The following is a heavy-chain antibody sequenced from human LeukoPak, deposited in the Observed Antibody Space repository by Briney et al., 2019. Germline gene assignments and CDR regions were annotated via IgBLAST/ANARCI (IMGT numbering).Heavy chain of an antibody. J-gene: IGHJ4*02. CDR3: AKVVENYGSGSYYSPSHFDY. V-gene: IGHV3-30-3*01. Sequence: GGSLRLSCAASGFTFSSYAMHWVRQAPGKGLEWVAVISYDGSNKYYADSVKGRFIISRDNSKNTLYLQMNSLRAEDTAVYYCAKVVENYGSGSYYSPSHFDYWGQGTLVTVSS. CDR1: GFTFSSYA. D-gene: IGHD3-10*01. CDR2: ISYDGSNK.